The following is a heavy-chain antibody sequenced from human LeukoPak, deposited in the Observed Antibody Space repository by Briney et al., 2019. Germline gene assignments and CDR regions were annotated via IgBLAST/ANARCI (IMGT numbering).Heavy chain of an antibody. CDR3: ARGLRYFDWSIYYFDY. CDR1: GFTFSSYS. J-gene: IGHJ4*02. D-gene: IGHD3-9*01. Sequence: PGGSLRLSCAASGFTFSSYSMNWVRQAPGKGLEWVSYISSSSSTIYYADSVKGRFTISRDNAKNSLYLQMNSLRAEDTAVYYCARGLRYFDWSIYYFDYWGQGALVTVSS. V-gene: IGHV3-48*04. CDR2: ISSSSSTI.